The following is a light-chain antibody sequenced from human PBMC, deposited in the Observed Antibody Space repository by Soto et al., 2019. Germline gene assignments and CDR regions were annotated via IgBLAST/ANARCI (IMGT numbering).Light chain of an antibody. CDR1: QSITIS. J-gene: IGKJ3*01. CDR2: AAS. CDR3: QQTYSTPRT. V-gene: IGKV1-39*01. Sequence: DIQMTQSPSSLSASVGDRVTITCRASQSITISLNWYQLKPGKAPKLLIYAASNLHSGVPSRFSGSVAGTDFTLTISSLQPDDFATYYCQQTYSTPRTFRPGTKVDI.